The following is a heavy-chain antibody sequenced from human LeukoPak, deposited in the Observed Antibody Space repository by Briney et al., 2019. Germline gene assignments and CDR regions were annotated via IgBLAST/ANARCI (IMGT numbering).Heavy chain of an antibody. CDR3: ARAGPLRFLEWTPSVYYMDV. D-gene: IGHD3-3*01. CDR2: IYYSGST. CDR1: GGSISSYY. V-gene: IGHV4-59*08. Sequence: SETLSLTCTVSGGSISSYYWSWIRQPPGKGLEWIGYIYYSGSTNYNPSLKSRVTISVDTSKNQFSLKLSSVTAADTAVYYCARAGPLRFLEWTPSVYYMDVWGKGTTVTVSS. J-gene: IGHJ6*03.